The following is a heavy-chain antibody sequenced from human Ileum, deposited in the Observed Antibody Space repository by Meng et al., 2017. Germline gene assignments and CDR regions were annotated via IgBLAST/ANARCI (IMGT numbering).Heavy chain of an antibody. CDR3: ARDMPYSSGSFDY. V-gene: IGHV1-3*01. D-gene: IGHD3-10*01. CDR2: ITAGNGNT. CDR1: GFTFVSYA. J-gene: IGHJ4*02. Sequence: QVQLVQSGAEVKKPGAVVTVSCKASGFTFVSYAIYWVRQAPGQGLEWMGWITAGNGNTKYSQKFQGRVTITRDTSASTAYMELSSLRSEDTAVYYCARDMPYSSGSFDYWGQGTLVTVSS.